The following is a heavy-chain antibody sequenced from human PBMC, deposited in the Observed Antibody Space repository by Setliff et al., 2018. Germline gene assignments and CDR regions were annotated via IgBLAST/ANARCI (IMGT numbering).Heavy chain of an antibody. CDR3: AASPGGLAY. J-gene: IGHJ4*02. CDR2: MNPISGAT. D-gene: IGHD3-10*01. Sequence: ASVKVSCKASGYTFTAYYMHWVRQAPGQGPEWMGWMNPISGATKYAQRFQARVTMTRDTSLTTAYMDLSRLTSDDTAVYYCAASPGGLAYWGQGTLVTAPQ. V-gene: IGHV1-2*02. CDR1: GYTFTAYY.